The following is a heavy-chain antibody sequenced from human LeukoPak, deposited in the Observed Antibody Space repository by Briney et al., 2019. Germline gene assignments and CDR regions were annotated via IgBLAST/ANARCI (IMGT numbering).Heavy chain of an antibody. CDR2: INPNSGDT. V-gene: IGHV1-2*06. D-gene: IGHD2-2*01. CDR3: ARDDCSSTSCLFDY. J-gene: IGHJ4*02. CDR1: GYTFTVYH. Sequence: ASVTVSCKASGYTFTVYHLHWVRQAPGHGLEWMGRINPNSGDTIYAQKFQGRVTMTRDTSISTAYMELSRLRSDDTAVYYRARDDCSSTSCLFDYGGQGTLATVS.